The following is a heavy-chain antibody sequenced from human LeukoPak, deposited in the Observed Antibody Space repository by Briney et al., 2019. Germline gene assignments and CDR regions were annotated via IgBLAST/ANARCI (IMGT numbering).Heavy chain of an antibody. J-gene: IGHJ4*02. Sequence: GGSLRLSCTASGFTFSNFAMSWVRQAPGKGLEWVPTITGGSGAKYYAGSVKGRFTISRDNSKDTLYLQMHSLRAEDTAVYFCAKDTPLTTYTSGWSSNSFDYWGQGTLVAVSS. CDR2: ITGGSGAK. CDR3: AKDTPLTTYTSGWSSNSFDY. V-gene: IGHV3-23*01. D-gene: IGHD6-19*01. CDR1: GFTFSNFA.